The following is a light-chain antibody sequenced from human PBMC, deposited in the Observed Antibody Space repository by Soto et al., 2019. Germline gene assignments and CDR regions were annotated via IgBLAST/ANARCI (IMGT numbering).Light chain of an antibody. CDR3: QQYNNWHPWT. V-gene: IGKV2-24*01. J-gene: IGKJ1*01. CDR1: QSLVHSDGNTY. Sequence: DIVMTQTPLSSPVTLGQAASISCRSSQSLVHSDGNTYLSWFQQRPGQTPRLXXYKVSDRFSGVPDRFSGSGSETEFTLTISSLQSEDYAIYYCQQYNNWHPWTFGHGTKVDIK. CDR2: KVS.